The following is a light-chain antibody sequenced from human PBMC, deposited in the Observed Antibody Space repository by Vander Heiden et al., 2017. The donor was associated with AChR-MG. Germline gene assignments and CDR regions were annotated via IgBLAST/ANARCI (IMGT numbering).Light chain of an antibody. CDR1: QSVSSY. Sequence: EIVFTQSPATLSLSPGERATLSCRASQSVSSYLAWYQHKPGQAPRLLIYDATNRAAGIPTRFSGSGSETDFTLTISSVEPEDFAVYYCQQRSNGPPEYTFGQGTNLEIK. V-gene: IGKV3-11*01. J-gene: IGKJ2*01. CDR2: DAT. CDR3: QQRSNGPPEYT.